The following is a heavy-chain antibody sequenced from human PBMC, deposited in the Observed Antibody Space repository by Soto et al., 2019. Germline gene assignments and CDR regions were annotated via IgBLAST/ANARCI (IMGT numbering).Heavy chain of an antibody. V-gene: IGHV4-59*01. J-gene: IGHJ5*02. CDR1: GGSISSFY. CDR2: ISYSGSA. D-gene: IGHD3-3*01. CDR3: SRGVTIFVGWLDP. Sequence: SGTLSLTCTVSGGSISSFYWSWIRQPPGKGLEYIGYISYSGSANYNPSLKSRVTISVDTSKNQFSLKLTSVTAADTAVYYCSRGVTIFVGWLDPWGQGAPVTVSS.